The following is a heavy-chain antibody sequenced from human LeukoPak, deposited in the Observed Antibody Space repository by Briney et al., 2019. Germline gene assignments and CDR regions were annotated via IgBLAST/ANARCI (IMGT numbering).Heavy chain of an antibody. CDR3: ARGQWIQLWLSAFDI. CDR1: GCTFSSYG. CDR2: ISYDGSNK. J-gene: IGHJ3*02. D-gene: IGHD5-18*01. V-gene: IGHV3-30*03. Sequence: HPGGPLRLSCAASGCTFSSYGMLWVRQAPGKGLEGVAVISYDGSNKYYADSVKGRFTISRDNSKNTLYLQMNSLRAEDTAVYYCARGQWIQLWLSAFDIWGQGTMVTVSS.